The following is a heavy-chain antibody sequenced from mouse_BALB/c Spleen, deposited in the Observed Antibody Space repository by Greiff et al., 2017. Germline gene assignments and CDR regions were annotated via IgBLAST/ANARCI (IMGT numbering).Heavy chain of an antibody. CDR3: PREKTGYAMDY. V-gene: IGHV2-9*02. Sequence: VQLVESGPGLVAPSQSLSITCTVSGFSLPSYGVHWVRQPPGKGLEWLGVIWAGGSTNYNSALMSRLTISKDNSKSQVFLKMNSLQTDDTAMYYCPREKTGYAMDYWGQGTSVTVSS. J-gene: IGHJ4*01. CDR1: GFSLPSYG. CDR2: IWAGGST. D-gene: IGHD4-1*01.